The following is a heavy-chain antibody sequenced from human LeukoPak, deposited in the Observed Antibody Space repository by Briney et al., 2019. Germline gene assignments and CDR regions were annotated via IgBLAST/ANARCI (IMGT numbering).Heavy chain of an antibody. CDR1: GYTFTGYY. Sequence: AASVKVSCKASGYTFTGYYMHWVRQAPGQGLEWMGRINPNSGGTNYAQKFQARVTMTRDTSISTAYMELSRLRSDDTAVYYCARTWRYCSGGSCYTWDYWGQGTLVTVSS. J-gene: IGHJ4*02. V-gene: IGHV1-2*06. D-gene: IGHD2-15*01. CDR2: INPNSGGT. CDR3: ARTWRYCSGGSCYTWDY.